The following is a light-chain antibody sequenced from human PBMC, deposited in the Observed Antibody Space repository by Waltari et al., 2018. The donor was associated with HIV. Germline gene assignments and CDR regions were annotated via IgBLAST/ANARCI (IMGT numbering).Light chain of an antibody. CDR3: MQALQTPRT. J-gene: IGKJ1*01. CDR2: LGS. Sequence: EIVMTQSPLSLPVLPGETASISCRSNQSLLHSQGYNSLDWYVQKSGQSPQLLIYLGSYRASGVPDRFSGSGSGTDFTLKITNVETQDVGIYYCMQALQTPRTFGQGTKVEIK. CDR1: QSLLHSQGYNS. V-gene: IGKV2-28*01.